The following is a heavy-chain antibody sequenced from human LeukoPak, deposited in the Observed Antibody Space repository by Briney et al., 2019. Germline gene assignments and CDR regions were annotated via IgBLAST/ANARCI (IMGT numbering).Heavy chain of an antibody. J-gene: IGHJ4*02. Sequence: PSQTLSLTCAVSGGSISSGGYSWNWIRQPPGKGLEWIGFIYNSGSTSYIPSLKSRVTISIDTSKNQFSLKLSSVTAADTAVYYCARANGYGLLDCWGQGTLVTVSS. CDR3: ARANGYGLLDC. CDR1: GGSISSGGYS. D-gene: IGHD5-18*01. V-gene: IGHV4-30-4*07. CDR2: IYNSGST.